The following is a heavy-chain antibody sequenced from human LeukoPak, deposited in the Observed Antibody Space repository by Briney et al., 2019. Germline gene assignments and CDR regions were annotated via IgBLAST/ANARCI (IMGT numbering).Heavy chain of an antibody. Sequence: GGSLRLSCAASGFTFSSYGMHWVRQAPGKGLEWVAVIWYDGSNKYYADSVKGRFTFSRDNSKNTLYLQMNSLRAEDTAEYYCARGDYYGSRGDYWGQGTLVTVSS. CDR3: ARGDYYGSRGDY. J-gene: IGHJ4*02. V-gene: IGHV3-33*01. CDR1: GFTFSSYG. D-gene: IGHD3-10*01. CDR2: IWYDGSNK.